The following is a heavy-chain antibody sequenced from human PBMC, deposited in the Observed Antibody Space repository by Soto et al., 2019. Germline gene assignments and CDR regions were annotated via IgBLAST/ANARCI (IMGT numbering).Heavy chain of an antibody. CDR3: ARKGEDGSGTYKGGMDV. J-gene: IGHJ6*02. CDR1: GFTFSSYG. D-gene: IGHD3-10*01. CDR2: IWYDGSNK. Sequence: GGSLRLSCAASGFTFSSYGMHWVRQAPGKGLEWVAVIWYDGSNKYYADSVKGRFTISRDNSKNTLYLQMNSLRAEDTAVYYCARKGEDGSGTYKGGMDVWGQGTTVTVSS. V-gene: IGHV3-33*01.